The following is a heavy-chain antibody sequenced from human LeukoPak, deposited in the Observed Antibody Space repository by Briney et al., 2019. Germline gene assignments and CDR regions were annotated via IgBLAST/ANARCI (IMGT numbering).Heavy chain of an antibody. D-gene: IGHD3-3*01. Sequence: GGSLRLSCAASGFTFSAYWMIWVRQGLGKGLQWVADIKQDGSDKYYADSVKGRFTISRDNSKNTLYLQMNSLRAEDTAVYYCARDHYDFWSGYSGVNWFDPWGQGTLVTVSS. CDR2: IKQDGSDK. V-gene: IGHV3-7*01. CDR1: GFTFSAYW. CDR3: ARDHYDFWSGYSGVNWFDP. J-gene: IGHJ5*02.